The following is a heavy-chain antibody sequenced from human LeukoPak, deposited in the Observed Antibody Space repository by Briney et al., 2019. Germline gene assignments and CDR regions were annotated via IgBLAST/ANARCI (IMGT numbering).Heavy chain of an antibody. CDR3: GGALFFGVVYSFAF. J-gene: IGHJ4*02. D-gene: IGHD3-3*01. V-gene: IGHV3-48*03. CDR2: ISSSGSTI. CDR1: RFTFSSYE. Sequence: QSGGSLRLSCAASRFTFSSYEMNWVRRAPGKGLEWISHISSSGSTIFYADPVKGRFTISRDNAKNSLYLQMNSLRVEDTAVYYWGGALFFGVVYSFAFWAKESRVSVSS.